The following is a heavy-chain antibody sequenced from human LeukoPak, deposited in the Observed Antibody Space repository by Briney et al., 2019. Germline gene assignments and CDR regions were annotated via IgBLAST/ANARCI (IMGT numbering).Heavy chain of an antibody. CDR2: ISAYNGNT. J-gene: IGHJ5*02. V-gene: IGHV1-18*01. CDR1: GYTFTSYG. D-gene: IGHD6-13*01. CDR3: ARDLIAAAGTYGFDP. Sequence: ASVKVSCKASGYTFTSYGISWVRQAPGQGLEWMGWISAYNGNTNYAQKLQGRVTMTTVTSTSTAYMELRSLRSDDTAVYYCARDLIAAAGTYGFDPWGQGTLVTVSS.